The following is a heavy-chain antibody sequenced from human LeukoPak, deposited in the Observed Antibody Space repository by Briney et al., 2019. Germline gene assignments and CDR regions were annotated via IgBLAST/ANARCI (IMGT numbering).Heavy chain of an antibody. CDR3: ARGRDQVWLPTFDY. CDR2: ISGSANTI. V-gene: IGHV3-11*01. D-gene: IGHD5-12*01. CDR1: GFPFSDYY. J-gene: IGHJ4*02. Sequence: GGSLRLSRAAAGFPFSDYYMSWIRQAPGKGLEWVSDISGSANTIYNADSVKGRFTISRDNAKNSLFLQMNSLGAEDTAVYYCARGRDQVWLPTFDYWGQGTLVTVSS.